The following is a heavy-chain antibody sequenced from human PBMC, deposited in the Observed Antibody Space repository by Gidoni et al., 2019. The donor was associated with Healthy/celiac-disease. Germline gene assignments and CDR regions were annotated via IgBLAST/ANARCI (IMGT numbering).Heavy chain of an antibody. D-gene: IGHD2-2*01. Sequence: QVQLVESGGGVVQPGRSLRLSCAASGFTFSSYGMHWVRQAPGKGLEGVAVISYDGSNKYYADSVKGRFTISRDNSKNTLYLQMNSLRAEDTAVYYCAKGRYCSSTSCYVDWFDPWGQGTLVTVSS. CDR1: GFTFSSYG. CDR3: AKGRYCSSTSCYVDWFDP. V-gene: IGHV3-30*18. J-gene: IGHJ5*02. CDR2: ISYDGSNK.